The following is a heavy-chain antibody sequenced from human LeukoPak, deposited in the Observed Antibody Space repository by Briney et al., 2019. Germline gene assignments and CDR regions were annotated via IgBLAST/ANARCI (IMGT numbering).Heavy chain of an antibody. CDR2: INPNSGGT. Sequence: ASVNVSCKASGYTFTGYYMHWVRQAPGQGLEWMGRINPNSGGTNYAQKFQGRVTMTRDTSISTAYMELSRLRSDDTAVYFCARENGDYGEYYFDYWGQGTLVTVSS. CDR1: GYTFTGYY. D-gene: IGHD4-17*01. J-gene: IGHJ4*02. CDR3: ARENGDYGEYYFDY. V-gene: IGHV1-2*06.